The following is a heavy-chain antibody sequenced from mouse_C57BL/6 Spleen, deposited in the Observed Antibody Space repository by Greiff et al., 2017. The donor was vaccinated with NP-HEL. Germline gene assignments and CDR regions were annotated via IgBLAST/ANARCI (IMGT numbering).Heavy chain of an antibody. CDR1: GYTFTDYY. CDR3: ARYDEKNAMDY. J-gene: IGHJ4*01. CDR2: IYPGSGNT. D-gene: IGHD2-3*01. V-gene: IGHV1-76*01. Sequence: QVHVKQSGAELVRPGASVKLSCKASGYTFTDYYINWVKQRPGQGLEWIARIYPGSGNTYYNEKFKGKATLTAEKSSSTAYMQLSSLTSEDSAVYFCARYDEKNAMDYWGQGTSVTVSS.